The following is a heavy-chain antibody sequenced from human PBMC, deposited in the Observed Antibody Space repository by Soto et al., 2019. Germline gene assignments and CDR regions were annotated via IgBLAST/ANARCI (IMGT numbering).Heavy chain of an antibody. D-gene: IGHD2-21*02. Sequence: QVQLVQSGAEVKKPGASVKVSCKASGYTFTSYAMHWVRQAPGQRLEWMGWINAGNGNTKYSQKFQGRVTITRDTSASTAYMELSSLRSEDTAVYYCAREGLAYCGGDCSAGWFDPWGQGTLVTVSS. CDR3: AREGLAYCGGDCSAGWFDP. CDR1: GYTFTSYA. CDR2: INAGNGNT. J-gene: IGHJ5*02. V-gene: IGHV1-3*01.